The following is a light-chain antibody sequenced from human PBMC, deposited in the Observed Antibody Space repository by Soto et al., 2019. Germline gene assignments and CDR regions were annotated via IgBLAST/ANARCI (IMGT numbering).Light chain of an antibody. Sequence: EVVLTQSPFTLSFSPVERSTLSFIASQSVSSSNLVWYQQKPGQAPRLLIYGASTRATGIPARFSGSGSGTEFTLTISSLQSEDFAVYYCQQYNNWPLTFGGGTKVDIK. CDR1: QSVSSSN. CDR3: QQYNNWPLT. J-gene: IGKJ4*01. CDR2: GAS. V-gene: IGKV3-15*01.